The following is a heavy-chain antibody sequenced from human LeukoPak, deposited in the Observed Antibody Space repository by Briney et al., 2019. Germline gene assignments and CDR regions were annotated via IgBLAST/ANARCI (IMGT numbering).Heavy chain of an antibody. Sequence: GGSPRLSCVASGFTSSSYWMHWVRQAPGKGLVWVSRINSDGSSTTYADSVKGRFTISRDNAKNTLWLQMNSLRAEDTAVYYCVQSSPTIDYWGQGTLVTVSS. D-gene: IGHD5-12*01. CDR3: VQSSPTIDY. CDR1: GFTSSSYW. J-gene: IGHJ4*02. CDR2: INSDGSST. V-gene: IGHV3-74*01.